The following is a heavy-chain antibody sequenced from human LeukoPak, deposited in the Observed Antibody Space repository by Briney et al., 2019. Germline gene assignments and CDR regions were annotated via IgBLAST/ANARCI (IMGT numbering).Heavy chain of an antibody. V-gene: IGHV3-23*01. CDR1: GYTFSSYA. Sequence: GGSLRLSCAASGYTFSSYAMSWVRQAPGKGLEWVSVISGGGTSAYYADSVKGRFTISRDSSKNKLYLQMNSLRADDTAVYYCAKEGYARFMDYWGQGTLVTVSS. J-gene: IGHJ4*02. CDR2: ISGGGTSA. D-gene: IGHD2-2*01. CDR3: AKEGYARFMDY.